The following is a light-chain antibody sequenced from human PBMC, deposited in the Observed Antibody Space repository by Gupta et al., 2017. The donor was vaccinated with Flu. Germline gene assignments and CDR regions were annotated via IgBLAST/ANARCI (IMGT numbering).Light chain of an antibody. Sequence: SSNNGAGNDVQWYQQLPGKAPKLLIFGNTHRPSGVPTRFSGSNAGSSASLAITGLQAEAEADYSCQSYDERRSGGVFGGGTKLTVL. CDR2: GNT. CDR3: QSYDERRSGGV. V-gene: IGLV1-40*01. J-gene: IGLJ3*02. CDR1: SSNNGAGND.